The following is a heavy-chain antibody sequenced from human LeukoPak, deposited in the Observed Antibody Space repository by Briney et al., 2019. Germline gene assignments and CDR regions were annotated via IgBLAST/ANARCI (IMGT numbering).Heavy chain of an antibody. V-gene: IGHV3-30-3*01. CDR2: ISYDGSNK. CDR1: GFTFSSYP. J-gene: IGHJ4*02. Sequence: GGSLRLSCAASGFTFSSYPMHWVRQAPGKGLEWLAFISYDGSNKYYADSVKGRFTISRDNSKNTLYLQMNSLRAEDTAVYYCAKAGSDSSGYFDVDYWGQGTLVTVSS. D-gene: IGHD3-22*01. CDR3: AKAGSDSSGYFDVDY.